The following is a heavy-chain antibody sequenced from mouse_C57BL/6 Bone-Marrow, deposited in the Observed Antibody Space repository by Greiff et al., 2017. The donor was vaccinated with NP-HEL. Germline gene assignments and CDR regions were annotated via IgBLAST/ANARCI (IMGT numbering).Heavy chain of an antibody. CDR1: GFSLTSYA. CDR3: ARKKSNYVFWYFDV. D-gene: IGHD2-5*01. CDR2: IWTGGDT. Sequence: VMLVESGPGLVAPSQSLSITCTVSGFSLTSYAISWVRQPPGEGLEWLGVIWTGGDTNYNSALKSRLSISKDNSKSQVFLKMNSLQTDDTARYYCARKKSNYVFWYFDVWGTGTTVTVSS. V-gene: IGHV2-9-1*01. J-gene: IGHJ1*03.